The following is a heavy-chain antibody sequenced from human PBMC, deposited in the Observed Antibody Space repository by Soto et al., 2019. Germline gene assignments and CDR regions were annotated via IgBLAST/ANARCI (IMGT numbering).Heavy chain of an antibody. Sequence: QVQLQQWGAGLLKPSETLSLTCAVYGGSFSGYYWSWIRQPPGKGLEWIGEINHSGSTNYNPSLKGRVPISVDTSKNQFSLKLSSVTAADTAVYYCARGVLTSDGDGYNPYWGQGTLVTVSS. V-gene: IGHV4-34*01. CDR2: INHSGST. D-gene: IGHD5-12*01. CDR1: GGSFSGYY. CDR3: ARGVLTSDGDGYNPY. J-gene: IGHJ4*02.